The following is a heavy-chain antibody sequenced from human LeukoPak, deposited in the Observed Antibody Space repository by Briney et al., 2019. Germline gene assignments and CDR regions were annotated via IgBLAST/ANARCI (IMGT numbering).Heavy chain of an antibody. CDR3: AKDGQPSTRSYLCTNGICYQDY. D-gene: IGHD2-8*01. J-gene: IGHJ4*02. Sequence: PGRSLRLSCAASGFTFSDYGLHWVRQAPGKGPEWLTFISYDGHNNNYADSVKGRFTISRDNSHNTLYLQMNSLRPEDTAIYYCAKDGQPSTRSYLCTNGICYQDYWGQGTLVTVSS. V-gene: IGHV3-30-3*01. CDR1: GFTFSDYG. CDR2: ISYDGHNN.